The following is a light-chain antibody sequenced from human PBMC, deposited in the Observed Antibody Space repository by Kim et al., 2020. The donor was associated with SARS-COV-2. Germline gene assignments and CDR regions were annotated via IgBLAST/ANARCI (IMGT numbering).Light chain of an antibody. Sequence: SSLAASVGDRVSITCRTSHTISSYLKWYQQKPGRAPKLLIYATSNLQSGVPSRFSGSGSGTDFTLTISSLQPEDFATYYCQQSYTFGQGTKVDIK. CDR1: HTISSY. CDR3: QQSYT. V-gene: IGKV1-39*01. CDR2: ATS. J-gene: IGKJ1*01.